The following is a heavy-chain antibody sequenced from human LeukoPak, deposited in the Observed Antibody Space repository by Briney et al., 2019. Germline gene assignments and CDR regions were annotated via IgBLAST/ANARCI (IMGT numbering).Heavy chain of an antibody. D-gene: IGHD1-1*01. Sequence: HPGGSLRLSCAASGFTFNAFGMNWVRQAPGKGLEWVSYIGTTSGAIYYADSVKGRFTISRDSAKNSLYLQMNSLRAEDTAVYYCARFRTWGGKAFDYWGQGTLVTVSS. CDR2: IGTTSGAI. V-gene: IGHV3-48*01. CDR3: ARFRTWGGKAFDY. CDR1: GFTFNAFG. J-gene: IGHJ4*02.